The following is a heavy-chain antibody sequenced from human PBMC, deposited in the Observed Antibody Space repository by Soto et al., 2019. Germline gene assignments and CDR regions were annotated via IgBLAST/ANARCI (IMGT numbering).Heavy chain of an antibody. V-gene: IGHV4-30-4*08. D-gene: IGHD5-12*01. J-gene: IGHJ4*02. CDR1: GGSISSGGYY. CDR2: IYYSGST. Sequence: SETLSLTCTVSGGSISSGGYYWSWIRQHPGKSLGWIGYIYYSGSTYYNPSLKSRVTISVDTSKNQFSLKLSSVTAADTAVYYCARSDGYNFWYWGQGTLVTVSS. CDR3: ARSDGYNFWY.